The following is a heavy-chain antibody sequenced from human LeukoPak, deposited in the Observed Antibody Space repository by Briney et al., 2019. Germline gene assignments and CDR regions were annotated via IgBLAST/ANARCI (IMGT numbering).Heavy chain of an antibody. D-gene: IGHD6-6*01. Sequence: SETLSPTCDVSGGSIYITNDWSWVRQAPGKGLEWIGEISHSGTTNYNPSLRSRVAMSLDRDNNQFSLSLRSVTAADTAVYYCARSLRGAAHHFDYWGQGTLVAVSS. CDR2: ISHSGTT. CDR3: ARSLRGAAHHFDY. CDR1: GGSIYITND. V-gene: IGHV4-4*02. J-gene: IGHJ4*02.